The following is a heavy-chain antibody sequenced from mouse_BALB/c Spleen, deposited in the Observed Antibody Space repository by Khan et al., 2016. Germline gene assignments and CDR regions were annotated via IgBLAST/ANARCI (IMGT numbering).Heavy chain of an antibody. J-gene: IGHJ4*01. Sequence: QVQLKESGAELMKPGASVKISCKATGYTFSSYWIEWVKQRPGHGLEWIGEILPGSGSNNYNEKFKGKATFTADTSSNTAYMQLSSLTSEDSAVYYCASPYGNYAMDYWGQGTSVTVSS. CDR1: GYTFSSYW. D-gene: IGHD2-1*01. CDR3: ASPYGNYAMDY. V-gene: IGHV1-9*01. CDR2: ILPGSGSN.